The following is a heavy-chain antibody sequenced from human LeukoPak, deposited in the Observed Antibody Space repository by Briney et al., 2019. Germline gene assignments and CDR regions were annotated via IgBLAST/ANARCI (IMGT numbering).Heavy chain of an antibody. J-gene: IGHJ4*02. V-gene: IGHV3-21*01. D-gene: IGHD3-22*01. CDR2: ISSGSLYI. Sequence: GGSLRLSCAASGFTFSSYSMNWVRQAPGKGLEWVSSISSGSLYIYYADSVKGRFTISRDNAKNSLYPQMSSLRAEDTAVYYCASSSSGYYSSFDYWGQGTLVTVSS. CDR3: ASSSSGYYSSFDY. CDR1: GFTFSSYS.